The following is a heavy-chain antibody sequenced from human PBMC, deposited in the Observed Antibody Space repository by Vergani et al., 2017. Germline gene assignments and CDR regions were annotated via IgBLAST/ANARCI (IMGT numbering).Heavy chain of an antibody. CDR1: GYTFTGQY. Sequence: QVQLVQSGAEVKKPGASVQVSCKASGYTFTGQYMHWVRQAPGQGLEWMGRINPNSGGTNYAQNFQGRVTMTRDTSITTAYMELNRLISDDTAVYYCARPTVFGVVDDAFDIWGQGTMVTVSS. CDR3: ARPTVFGVVDDAFDI. J-gene: IGHJ3*02. CDR2: INPNSGGT. D-gene: IGHD3-3*01. V-gene: IGHV1-2*06.